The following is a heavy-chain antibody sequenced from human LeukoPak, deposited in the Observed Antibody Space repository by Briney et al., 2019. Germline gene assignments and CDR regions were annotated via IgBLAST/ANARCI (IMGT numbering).Heavy chain of an antibody. Sequence: SETLSLTCSVSGGSISSYYWSWIRQPPGKGLEWIGYIYYSGSTNYNPSLKSRVTISVDTSKNQFSLKLSSVTAADMAVYYCAKAVVVSTARLGPFDTWGQGTMVTVSS. V-gene: IGHV4-59*08. D-gene: IGHD3-22*01. J-gene: IGHJ3*02. CDR2: IYYSGST. CDR1: GGSISSYY. CDR3: AKAVVVSTARLGPFDT.